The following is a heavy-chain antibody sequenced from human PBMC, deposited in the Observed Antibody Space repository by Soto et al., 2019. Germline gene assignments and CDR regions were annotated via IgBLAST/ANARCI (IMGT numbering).Heavy chain of an antibody. CDR1: GGSISSSY. V-gene: IGHV4-59*01. CDR3: ARDFWFEELSGGYYQYAMDV. D-gene: IGHD3-10*01. Sequence: SETLSLTCTVSGGSISSSYWSWIRQPPGKELEWVGYIYYTGSTYYSPSLKSRITISLDASRTQSSLKLRSVTAAATAVYYCARDFWFEELSGGYYQYAMDVWGQGTTVT. CDR2: IYYTGST. J-gene: IGHJ6*02.